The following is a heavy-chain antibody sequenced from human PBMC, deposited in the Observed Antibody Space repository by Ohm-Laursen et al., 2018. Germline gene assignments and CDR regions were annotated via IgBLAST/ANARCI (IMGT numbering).Heavy chain of an antibody. V-gene: IGHV4-59*01. CDR3: TRGPVVQTYNWFDP. D-gene: IGHD4/OR15-4a*01. J-gene: IGHJ5*02. CDR2: ISYSGST. CDR1: GGSISSYY. Sequence: SETLSLTCTVSGGSISSYYWSWIRQSPGKGLEWIGHISYSGSTNYNPSLKSRVTILLDTSKNHFSLKLSSVTAADTAVYYCTRGPVVQTYNWFDPWGQGTLVTVSS.